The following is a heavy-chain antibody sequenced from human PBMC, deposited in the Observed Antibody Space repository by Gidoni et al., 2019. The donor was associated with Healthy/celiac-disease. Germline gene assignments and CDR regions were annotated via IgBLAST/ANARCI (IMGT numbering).Heavy chain of an antibody. Sequence: QVQLVQSGAEVRKPGASVKVSCEVSGDPLTALSTHWVRQAPGKGLEWMGGFDPEDGETIYAQKFQDRVTMTEDTSTDTAYMELSSLRSEDTAVYYCATEMYSSSSYKFPWFDPWGQGTLVTVSS. CDR2: FDPEDGET. CDR3: ATEMYSSSSYKFPWFDP. D-gene: IGHD6-6*01. J-gene: IGHJ5*02. CDR1: GDPLTALS. V-gene: IGHV1-24*01.